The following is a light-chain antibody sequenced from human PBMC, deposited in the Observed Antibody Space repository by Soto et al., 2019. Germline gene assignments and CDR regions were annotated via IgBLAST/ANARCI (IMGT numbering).Light chain of an antibody. CDR3: LLNYSDCRGV. Sequence: QAVVTQEPSLTVSPGGTVTLTCGSSSGSVTNGHYPYLFQQKPVQAPRTLIFDTDNKHSWTPARFSGSLLGGKAALTLSCAQPEDDADYYCLLNYSDCRGVFGPGTKLTVL. CDR2: DTD. J-gene: IGLJ1*01. CDR1: SGSVTNGHY. V-gene: IGLV7-46*01.